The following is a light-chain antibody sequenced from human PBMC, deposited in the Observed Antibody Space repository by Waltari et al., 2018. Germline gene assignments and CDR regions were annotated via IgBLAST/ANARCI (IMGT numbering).Light chain of an antibody. J-gene: IGKJ1*01. V-gene: IGKV1-39*01. Sequence: DIQMTQSPSSLSASVGDRVTITCRASQSISSYLNWYQQRPGKAPKLLIYAASSLQSGVPSRFSGSGSGTDFTLTISSLQPEDFATYYCQQSFSINLRTFGQGTKVEIK. CDR3: QQSFSINLRT. CDR2: AAS. CDR1: QSISSY.